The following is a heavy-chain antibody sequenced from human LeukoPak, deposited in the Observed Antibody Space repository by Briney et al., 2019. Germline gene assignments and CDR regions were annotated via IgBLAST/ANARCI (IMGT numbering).Heavy chain of an antibody. D-gene: IGHD2-15*01. Sequence: GGSLRLSCAASGFTFSSYEMNWVRQAPGKGLEWVSSISSSSTHIYYADSVKGRFTISRDNAKNSVYLQMNSLKAEDTAVYYCARGAGADIAVVVASNYYFDYWGQGTLVAVSS. CDR2: ISSSSTHI. J-gene: IGHJ4*02. CDR1: GFTFSSYE. V-gene: IGHV3-21*01. CDR3: ARGAGADIAVVVASNYYFDY.